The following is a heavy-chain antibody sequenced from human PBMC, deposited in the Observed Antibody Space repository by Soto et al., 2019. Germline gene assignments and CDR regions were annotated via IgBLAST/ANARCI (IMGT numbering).Heavy chain of an antibody. V-gene: IGHV3-30-3*01. CDR2: ISYDGANK. J-gene: IGHJ6*02. CDR1: GFTFSTYA. D-gene: IGHD5-18*01. CDR3: AKDGGGYNYGYVMLDKYHYGMDV. Sequence: QVQLVESGGGVVQPGRSLRLSCAASGFTFSTYAIHWVRQAPGKGLEWVAVISYDGANKYYADSVRGRFTISRDNSKNTLFLQMSSLRAEDTAVYYCAKDGGGYNYGYVMLDKYHYGMDVWGQGTTVTVSS.